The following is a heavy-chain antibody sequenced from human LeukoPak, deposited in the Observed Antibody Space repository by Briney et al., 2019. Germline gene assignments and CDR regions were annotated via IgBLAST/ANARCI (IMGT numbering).Heavy chain of an antibody. CDR3: ARDYGDYVDYYYGMDV. Sequence: PSETLSLTCTVSGVSISSSSYYWGWIRQPPGKGLEWIGSIYYSGSTYYNPSLKSRVTISVDTSKNQFSLKLSSVTAADTAVYYCARDYGDYVDYYYGMDVWGQGTTVTVSS. CDR2: IYYSGST. CDR1: GVSISSSSYY. V-gene: IGHV4-39*07. D-gene: IGHD4-17*01. J-gene: IGHJ6*02.